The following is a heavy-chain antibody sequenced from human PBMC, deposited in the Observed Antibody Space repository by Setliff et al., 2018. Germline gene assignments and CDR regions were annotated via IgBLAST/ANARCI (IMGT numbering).Heavy chain of an antibody. CDR1: GASITSEAYY. D-gene: IGHD3-3*01. CDR3: ARMSGFQYIDV. J-gene: IGHJ6*03. Sequence: SETLSLTCIVSGASITSEAYYWSWIRQYPGKGLEWIGYIYYSGSTYYSPSLESRVTISLDTSKNQFSLSLTSVTAEDTAVYYCARMSGFQYIDVWDKGTTVTVSS. CDR2: IYYSGST. V-gene: IGHV4-30-4*08.